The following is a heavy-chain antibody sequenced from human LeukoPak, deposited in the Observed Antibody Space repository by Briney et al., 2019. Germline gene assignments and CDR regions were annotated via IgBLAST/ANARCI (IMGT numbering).Heavy chain of an antibody. CDR2: ISGSGGST. CDR3: ATSRFLEWLYFDY. V-gene: IGHV3-23*01. Sequence: GGSLRLSCAASGFTFSSYAMSWVRQAPGKGLEWVSAISGSGGSTYYADSVKGRFTISRDNSKNTLYLQMNSLRAEDTAVYYCATSRFLEWLYFDYWGQGTLVTVSS. CDR1: GFTFSSYA. D-gene: IGHD3-3*01. J-gene: IGHJ4*02.